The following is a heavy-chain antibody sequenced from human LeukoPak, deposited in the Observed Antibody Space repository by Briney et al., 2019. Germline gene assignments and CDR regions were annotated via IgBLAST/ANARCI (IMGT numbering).Heavy chain of an antibody. J-gene: IGHJ4*02. CDR1: GFTFSSYA. V-gene: IGHV3-30*04. CDR3: AKDNPLDY. D-gene: IGHD1-14*01. Sequence: PGGSLRLSCAASGFTFSSYAMHWVRQAPGKGLEWVAVISYDGSNKFYADSVKGRFTISRDNSKNTLYLHINSLRAEDTAVYYCAKDNPLDYWGQGTLVIVSS. CDR2: ISYDGSNK.